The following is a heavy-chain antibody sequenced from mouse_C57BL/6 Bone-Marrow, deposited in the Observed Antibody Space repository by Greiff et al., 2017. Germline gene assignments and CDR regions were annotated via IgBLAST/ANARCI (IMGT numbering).Heavy chain of an antibody. V-gene: IGHV2-9-1*01. CDR2: ICPGGGT. CDR1: GFSFTSYA. Sequence: VQLQESGPGLVAPSQSLSITCTVSGFSFTSYAISWVRQPPGQGLEWLGVICPGGGTNYNSALNSRLSISKDNSKSQVFLKMNSLQTDDTARYYCATYDSNAWFAYWGQGTRVTVSA. J-gene: IGHJ3*01. D-gene: IGHD2-5*01. CDR3: ATYDSNAWFAY.